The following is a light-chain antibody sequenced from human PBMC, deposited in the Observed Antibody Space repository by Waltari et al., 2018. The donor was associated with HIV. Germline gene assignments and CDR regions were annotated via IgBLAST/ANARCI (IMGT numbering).Light chain of an antibody. J-gene: IGLJ2*01. CDR2: SNS. Sequence: QSVMTQPPSASGTPGQSVTISCSGSSSNIGNNPVNWYQQLPGTAPKLLIYSNSQRPAGVPDRLSGSRSGTSASLAISGLQAEDEADYYCAAWDDSLSGVVFGGGTKLTVL. CDR3: AAWDDSLSGVV. V-gene: IGLV1-44*01. CDR1: SSNIGNNP.